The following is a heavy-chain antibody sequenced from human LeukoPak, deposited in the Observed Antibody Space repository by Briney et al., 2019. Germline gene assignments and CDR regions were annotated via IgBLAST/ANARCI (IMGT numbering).Heavy chain of an antibody. J-gene: IGHJ4*02. V-gene: IGHV4-39*01. CDR3: ARSLSMAGLT. CDR2: IYKSGST. Sequence: SETLSLTCTVSGDSISSSKYYWGWIRQSPGTGLEWIGSIYKSGSTFYNPSLKSRVIISVDTSRNQFSLKLNSVSAADTAVYYCARSLSMAGLTWGQGTLVAVSS. D-gene: IGHD6-19*01. CDR1: GDSISSSKYY.